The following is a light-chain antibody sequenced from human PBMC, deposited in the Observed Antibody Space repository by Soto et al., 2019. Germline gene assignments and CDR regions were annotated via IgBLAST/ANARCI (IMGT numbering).Light chain of an antibody. CDR2: GAS. CDR3: QQYYTYPHT. CDR1: QDIRIY. Sequence: DIQLTQSPSSLSASVGDRVTITCRASQDIRIYLAWFQQKPGEAHKSLIYGASSLQSGVPPMFRGSGSGTDFTLTITSLRPEDFATYYCQQYYTYPHTFGQGTQLEIK. J-gene: IGKJ2*01. V-gene: IGKV1-16*01.